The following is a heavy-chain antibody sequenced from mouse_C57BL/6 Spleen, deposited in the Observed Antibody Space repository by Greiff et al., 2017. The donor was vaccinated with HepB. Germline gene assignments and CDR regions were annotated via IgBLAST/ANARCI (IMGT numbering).Heavy chain of an antibody. CDR2: INPSNGGT. V-gene: IGHV1-53*01. CDR1: GYTFTSYW. CDR3: ARNALITTVVATKAMDY. Sequence: QVQLKQPGTELVKPGASVKLSCKASGYTFTSYWMHWVKQRPGQGLEWIGNINPSNGGTNYNEKFKSKATLTVDKSSSTAYMQLSSLTSEDSAVYYCARNALITTVVATKAMDYWGQGTSVTVSS. D-gene: IGHD1-1*01. J-gene: IGHJ4*01.